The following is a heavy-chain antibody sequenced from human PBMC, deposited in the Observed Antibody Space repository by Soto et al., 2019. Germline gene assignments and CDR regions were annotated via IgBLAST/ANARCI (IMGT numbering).Heavy chain of an antibody. CDR2: INPNSGGT. CDR1: GYTFTGYY. D-gene: IGHD2-2*01. V-gene: IGHV1-2*02. J-gene: IGHJ6*02. Sequence: GASVKVSCKASGYTFTGYYMHWVRQAPGQGLEWMGWINPNSGGTNYAQKFQGRVTMTRDTSISTAYMELSRLRSDDTAVYYCARANIVVVPAAHVSMDVWGQGTTVTV. CDR3: ARANIVVVPAAHVSMDV.